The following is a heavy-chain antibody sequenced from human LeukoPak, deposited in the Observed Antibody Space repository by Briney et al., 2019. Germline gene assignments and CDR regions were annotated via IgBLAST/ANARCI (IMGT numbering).Heavy chain of an antibody. CDR2: LFSGGTT. Sequence: GGSLRLSCAASGLTVSSNYMSWARQAPGKGLEWVSVLFSGGTTYYADSVKGRFAISRDNSKNTLYLQMNGLRAEDTAVYYCARGGDGYNYAFDMWGQGTMVTVSS. D-gene: IGHD5-24*01. J-gene: IGHJ3*02. V-gene: IGHV3-53*05. CDR1: GLTVSSNY. CDR3: ARGGDGYNYAFDM.